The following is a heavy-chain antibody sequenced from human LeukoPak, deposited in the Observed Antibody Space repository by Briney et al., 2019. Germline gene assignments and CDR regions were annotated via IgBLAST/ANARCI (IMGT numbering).Heavy chain of an antibody. Sequence: PGGSLRLSCAASGFTVSSNYMSWVRQAPGKGLEWLSVIYSGGSTYYADSVKGRFTISRDNSKNTLYLQMNSLRAEDTAVYYCASGSGSYRTPYYYMDVWGTGTTVTVSS. CDR1: GFTVSSNY. D-gene: IGHD3-10*01. CDR3: ASGSGSYRTPYYYMDV. J-gene: IGHJ6*03. CDR2: IYSGGST. V-gene: IGHV3-53*01.